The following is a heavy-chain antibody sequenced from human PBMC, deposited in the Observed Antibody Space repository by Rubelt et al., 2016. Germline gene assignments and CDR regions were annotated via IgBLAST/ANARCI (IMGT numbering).Heavy chain of an antibody. CDR1: GLRFSHPW. J-gene: IGHJ6*02. CDR3: AKDESYYCIDV. Sequence: EVLMVESGGGLVKPGGSLRLSCAASGLRFSHPWMNWVRQAPGRGLEWVSTIYSDGRTFYADAGTGRINISRDNSKNTLYLQLHSLRVEDTAVYYCAKDESYYCIDVWGQGTTVTVSS. V-gene: IGHV3-53*01. CDR2: IYSDGRT.